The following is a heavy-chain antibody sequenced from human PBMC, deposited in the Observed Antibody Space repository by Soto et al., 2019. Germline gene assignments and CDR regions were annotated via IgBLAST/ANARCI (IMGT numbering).Heavy chain of an antibody. J-gene: IGHJ6*02. CDR1: GGSISSGGYS. CDR2: IYHSGST. CDR3: ATQEVGGSCYSDFPYYGMDV. V-gene: IGHV4-30-2*03. D-gene: IGHD2-15*01. Sequence: SETLSLTCAVSGGSISSGGYSWSWIRQPPGKGLEWIGYIYHSGSTYYNPSLKSRVTISVDTSKNQFSLKLTSVTAADTAVYYCATQEVGGSCYSDFPYYGMDVWGQGTTVTVSS.